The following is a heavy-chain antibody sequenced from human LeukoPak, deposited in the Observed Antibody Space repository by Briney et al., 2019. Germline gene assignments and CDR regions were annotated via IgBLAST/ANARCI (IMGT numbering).Heavy chain of an antibody. CDR2: IIPIFGTA. CDR1: GGTYSSYA. D-gene: IGHD2-2*01. CDR3: ARSGPDRDIVVVPAAHGWFDP. Sequence: VKVSCKASGGTYSSYAISWVRQAPGQGLEWMGGIIPIFGTANYAQKFQGRVTITTDESTSTAYMELSSLRSEDTAVYYCARSGPDRDIVVVPAAHGWFDPWGQGTLVTVSS. V-gene: IGHV1-69*13. J-gene: IGHJ5*02.